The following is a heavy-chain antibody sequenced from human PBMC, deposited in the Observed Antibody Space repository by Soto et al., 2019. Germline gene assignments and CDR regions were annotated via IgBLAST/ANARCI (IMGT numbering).Heavy chain of an antibody. J-gene: IGHJ3*02. CDR2: IYYSGST. CDR3: ARLVVTASTDVFDI. Sequence: SETLSLTCTVSGGSISSGDYYWSWIRQPPGKGLEWIGYIYYSGSTYYNPSLKSRVTISVDTSKNQFSLRLSSVTAADTAVYYCARLVVTASTDVFDIWGQGTMVTV. V-gene: IGHV4-30-4*01. D-gene: IGHD2-21*02. CDR1: GGSISSGDYY.